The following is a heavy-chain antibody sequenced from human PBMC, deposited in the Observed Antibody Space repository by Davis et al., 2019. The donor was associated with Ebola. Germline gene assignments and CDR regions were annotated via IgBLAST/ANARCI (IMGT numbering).Heavy chain of an antibody. J-gene: IGHJ3*02. CDR2: ISAYNGNT. CDR3: ARSLIAAAGTWAFDI. V-gene: IGHV1-18*01. Sequence: ASVKVSCKASGYTFTSYGISWVRQAPGHGLEWMGWISAYNGNTNYAQKLQGRVTMTTDTSTSTAYMELRSLRSDDTAVYYCARSLIAAAGTWAFDIWGQGTMVTVSS. CDR1: GYTFTSYG. D-gene: IGHD6-13*01.